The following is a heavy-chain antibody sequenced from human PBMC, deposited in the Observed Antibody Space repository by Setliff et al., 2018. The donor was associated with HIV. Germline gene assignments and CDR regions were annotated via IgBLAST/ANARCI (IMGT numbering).Heavy chain of an antibody. D-gene: IGHD3-22*01. CDR2: ILSTGERT. J-gene: IGHJ4*02. CDR1: GFTFSNYA. V-gene: IGHV3-23*01. CDR3: AKELAASGLGYFDS. Sequence: TVGSLRLSCAASGFTFSNYAMSWVRQAPGEGLEWVSAILSTGERTFYADSVKGRFTISRDNSKNTVYLQMNSLRAEDTAEYYCAKELAASGLGYFDSWGRGILVTVSS.